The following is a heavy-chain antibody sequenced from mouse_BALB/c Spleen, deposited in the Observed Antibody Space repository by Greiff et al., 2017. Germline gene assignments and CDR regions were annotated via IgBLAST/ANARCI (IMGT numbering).Heavy chain of an antibody. CDR1: GFNIKDTY. CDR3: APLITTVVDPFAY. CDR2: IDPANGNT. J-gene: IGHJ3*01. Sequence: VHVKQSGAELVKPGASVKLSCTASGFNIKDTYMHWVKQRPEQGLEWIGRIDPANGNTKYDPKFQGKATITADTSSNTAYLQLSSLTSEDTAVYYCAPLITTVVDPFAYWGQGTLVTVSA. V-gene: IGHV14-3*02. D-gene: IGHD1-1*01.